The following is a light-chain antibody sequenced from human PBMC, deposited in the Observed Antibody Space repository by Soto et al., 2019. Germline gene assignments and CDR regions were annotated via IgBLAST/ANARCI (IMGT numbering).Light chain of an antibody. J-gene: IGKJ1*01. Sequence: EIQMTQSPSNMPTSVGDRITITCRASQSISSWLAWYQQKPGKAPKLLIYKASSLESGVPSRFSGSGSGTEFTLTISSLQPDDFATYYCQQYNSYPWTFGQGTKVDIK. CDR3: QQYNSYPWT. CDR1: QSISSW. V-gene: IGKV1-5*03. CDR2: KAS.